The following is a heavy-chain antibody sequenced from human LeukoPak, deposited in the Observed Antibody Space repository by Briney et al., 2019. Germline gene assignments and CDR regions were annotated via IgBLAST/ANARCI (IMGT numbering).Heavy chain of an antibody. CDR1: GFTFSSYI. CDR3: ARDAPRGYYYMDV. CDR2: ISSSSSYI. V-gene: IGHV3-21*01. Sequence: GGSLRLSCAASGFTFSSYIMNWVRQAPGKGLEWVSSISSSSSYIYYADSVKGRFTISRDNAKNSLYLQMNSLRAEDTAVYYCARDAPRGYYYMDVWGKGTTVTVSS. J-gene: IGHJ6*03.